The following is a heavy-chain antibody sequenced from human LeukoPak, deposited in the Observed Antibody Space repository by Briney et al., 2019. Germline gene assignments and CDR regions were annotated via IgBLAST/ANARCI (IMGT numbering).Heavy chain of an antibody. CDR3: ARDFGDDDFWSGYPIFDY. J-gene: IGHJ4*02. CDR1: GFTFSSYW. CDR2: IKQDGSEK. V-gene: IGHV3-7*01. Sequence: GGSLRLSCAASGFTFSSYWMSWVRQAPGKGLEWVANIKQDGSEKYYVDSVKGRFTISRDNAKNSLYLQMNSLRAEDTAVCYCARDFGDDDFWSGYPIFDYWGQGTLVTVSS. D-gene: IGHD3-3*01.